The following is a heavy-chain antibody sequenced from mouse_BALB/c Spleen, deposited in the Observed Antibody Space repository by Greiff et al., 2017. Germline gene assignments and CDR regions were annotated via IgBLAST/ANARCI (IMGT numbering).Heavy chain of an antibody. CDR3: ARRDDRYVMDY. Sequence: EVQLVESGGGLVQPGGSLRLSCATSGFTFTDYYMSWVRQPPGKALEWLGFIRNKANGYTTEYSASVKGRFTISRDNSQSILYLQMNTLRAEDSATYYCARRDDRYVMDYWGQGTSVTASS. J-gene: IGHJ4*01. V-gene: IGHV7-3*02. D-gene: IGHD2-14*01. CDR2: IRNKANGYTT. CDR1: GFTFTDYY.